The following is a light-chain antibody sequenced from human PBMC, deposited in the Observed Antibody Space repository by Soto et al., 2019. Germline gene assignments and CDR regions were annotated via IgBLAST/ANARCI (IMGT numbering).Light chain of an antibody. J-gene: IGLJ1*01. CDR2: EVT. CDR1: GSDVGGYDY. CDR3: SSYTSSSTYV. V-gene: IGLV2-14*01. Sequence: QSVRTQPASVSGSPGQSITISCTGTGSDVGGYDYVSWYQHHPGKAPKVMIYEVTNQPSGVSNRFSGSKSGNTASLTISGLLAEDEADYYCSSYTSSSTYVFGTGTKVTVL.